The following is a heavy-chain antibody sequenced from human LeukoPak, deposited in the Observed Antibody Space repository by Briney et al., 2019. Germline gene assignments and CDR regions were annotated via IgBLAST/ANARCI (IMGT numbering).Heavy chain of an antibody. CDR1: GGSISSYY. V-gene: IGHV4-59*01. CDR3: ARGRYDSSGYYPDY. Sequence: SETLSLTCTVSGGSISSYYWSWIRQPPGKGPEWIGYIYYSGSTNYNPSLKSRVTISVDTSKNQFSLKLSSVTVADTAVYYCARGRYDSSGYYPDYWGQGTLVTVSS. J-gene: IGHJ4*02. D-gene: IGHD3-22*01. CDR2: IYYSGST.